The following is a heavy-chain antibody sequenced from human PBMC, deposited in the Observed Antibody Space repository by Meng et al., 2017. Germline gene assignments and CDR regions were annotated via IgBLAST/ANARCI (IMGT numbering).Heavy chain of an antibody. Sequence: SGPTLAQLTPTLTLTCTFTELAPSTSGVGVGWIRQPPGKALEWLAPIYWDDDKRYTPSLKSRLTITKDTSKNQVDLTMTNMDPVDTATYYCALHYGRSCGYFTRFDYWGQGTLVTVSS. V-gene: IGHV2-5*02. CDR1: ELAPSTSGVG. CDR3: ALHYGRSCGYFTRFDY. CDR2: IYWDDDK. J-gene: IGHJ4*02. D-gene: IGHD3-22*01.